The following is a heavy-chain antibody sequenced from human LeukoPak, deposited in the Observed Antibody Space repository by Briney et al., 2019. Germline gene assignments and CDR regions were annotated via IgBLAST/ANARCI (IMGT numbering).Heavy chain of an antibody. CDR1: GYTVTSYG. CDR2: ISAYNGNT. J-gene: IGHJ4*02. V-gene: IGHV1-18*01. CDR3: ARFGISVYYYDSSGSYYFDY. Sequence: GASVKVSCKASGYTVTSYGISWVRQAPGQGLEWMGWISAYNGNTNYAQKLQGRVTMTTDTSTSTAYMELRSLRSDDTAVYYCARFGISVYYYDSSGSYYFDYWGQGTLVTVSP. D-gene: IGHD3-22*01.